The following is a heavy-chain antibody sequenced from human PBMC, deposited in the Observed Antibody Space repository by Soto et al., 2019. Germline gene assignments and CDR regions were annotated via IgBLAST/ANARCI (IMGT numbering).Heavy chain of an antibody. V-gene: IGHV4-31*01. J-gene: IGHJ5*02. CDR2: IYYRGST. Sequence: QVQLQESGPGLVKPSQTLSLTCTVSGGSISSGGYYWSWIRQHPGKGLEWIGYIYYRGSTYYNPSRKSLVTIAVDTSKDQFSLKLSSVTAAGTAVYYCARINPTYDYDSSGYYDGGWFDPWGQGTLVTVSS. D-gene: IGHD3-22*01. CDR3: ARINPTYDYDSSGYYDGGWFDP. CDR1: GGSISSGGYY.